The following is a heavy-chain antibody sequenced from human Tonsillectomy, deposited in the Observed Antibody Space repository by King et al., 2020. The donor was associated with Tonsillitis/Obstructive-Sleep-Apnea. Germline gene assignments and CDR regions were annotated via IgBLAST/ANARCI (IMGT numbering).Heavy chain of an antibody. CDR2: IRSRTYGGTA. D-gene: IGHD2-15*01. J-gene: IGHJ6*03. V-gene: IGHV3-49*05. CDR3: PRGLELVVVEPAPYYMDV. CDR1: GFTFGDYA. Sequence: VQLVESGGGLVKPGRSLRLSCAASGFTFGDYALSWFRQAPGKGLEWVGFIRSRTYGGTAELAASLKGRFIISRDDSKTIAYLQMNSLKTEDTAVYYCPRGLELVVVEPAPYYMDVWGKGTTVTVS.